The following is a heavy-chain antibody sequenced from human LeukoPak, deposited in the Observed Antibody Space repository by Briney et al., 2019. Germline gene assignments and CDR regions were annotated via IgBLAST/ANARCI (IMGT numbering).Heavy chain of an antibody. Sequence: GGSLRLSCAASGFTFSSYSMNWVRQAPGKGLEWVPYISSSSSTIYYADSVKGRFTISRDNAKNSLYLQMNSLRDEDTAVYYCARDGCSSTSCYYYYGMDVWGQGTTVTVSS. CDR1: GFTFSSYS. V-gene: IGHV3-48*02. J-gene: IGHJ6*02. D-gene: IGHD2-2*01. CDR3: ARDGCSSTSCYYYYGMDV. CDR2: ISSSSSTI.